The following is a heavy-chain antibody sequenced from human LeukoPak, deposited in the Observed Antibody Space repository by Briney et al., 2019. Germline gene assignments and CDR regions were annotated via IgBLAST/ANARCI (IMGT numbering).Heavy chain of an antibody. CDR2: IYYSGST. D-gene: IGHD4-17*01. CDR1: GGSISSGGYY. CDR3: ARQDYGNWFDP. V-gene: IGHV4-31*03. J-gene: IGHJ5*02. Sequence: PSETLSLTCTVSGGSISSGGYYWSWIRQHPGKGLEWIGYIYYSGSTYYNPSLKSRVTISVDTSKNQFSLKLSSVTAADTAVYYCARQDYGNWFDPWGQGTLVTVSS.